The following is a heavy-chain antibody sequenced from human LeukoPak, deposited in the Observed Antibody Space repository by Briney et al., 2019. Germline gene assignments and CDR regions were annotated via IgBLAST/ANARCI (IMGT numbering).Heavy chain of an antibody. CDR3: ARDMRDYMDYYYSSMDV. V-gene: IGHV3-21*01. CDR2: ISSRSSYI. D-gene: IGHD4-11*01. CDR1: GFTFSSYS. J-gene: IGHJ6*03. Sequence: PGGSLRLSCAASGFTFSSYSMNWVRQAPGKGQEWVSSISSRSSYIYYADSVKGGFTISRDNAKNSLHLQMNSLRAEDTAVYYCARDMRDYMDYYYSSMDVWGKGTTVTVSS.